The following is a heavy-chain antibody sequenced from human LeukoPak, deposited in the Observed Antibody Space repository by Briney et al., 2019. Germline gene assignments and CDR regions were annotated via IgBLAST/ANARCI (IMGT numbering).Heavy chain of an antibody. J-gene: IGHJ1*01. CDR1: GFTFSSYA. CDR2: ISGSGGST. D-gene: IGHD2-8*01. Sequence: GGSLRLSCAASGFTFSSYAMSWVRQAPGKELEWVSAISGSGGSTYYADSVKGRFTISRDNSKNTLYLQMNSLRAEDTAVYYCAKRGYGYCTNGVCYPRLVQHWGQGTLVTVSS. V-gene: IGHV3-23*01. CDR3: AKRGYGYCTNGVCYPRLVQH.